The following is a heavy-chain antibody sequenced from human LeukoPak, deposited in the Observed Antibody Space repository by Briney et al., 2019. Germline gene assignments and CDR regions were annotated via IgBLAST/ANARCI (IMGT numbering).Heavy chain of an antibody. Sequence: GGSLRLSCAASGFIFSSYWMAWVRQAPGKGLEWVANIKEDETAKYYVDSVRGRFTSSRDNAKNSLYLQMNSLRAEDTAVYYCARHFSDYGGNSRSLYYYYMDVWGKGTTVTVSS. CDR3: ARHFSDYGGNSRSLYYYYMDV. CDR1: GFIFSSYW. V-gene: IGHV3-7*01. CDR2: IKEDETAK. D-gene: IGHD4-23*01. J-gene: IGHJ6*03.